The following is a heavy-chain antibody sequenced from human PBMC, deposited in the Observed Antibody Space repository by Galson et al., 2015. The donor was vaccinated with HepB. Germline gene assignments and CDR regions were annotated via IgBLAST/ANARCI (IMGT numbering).Heavy chain of an antibody. D-gene: IGHD3-10*01. J-gene: IGHJ4*02. CDR3: ARSDLIWFGELLPAFDY. CDR1: GFTFSSYW. CDR2: IKQDGSEK. V-gene: IGHV3-7*03. Sequence: SLRLSCAASGFTFSSYWMSWVRQAPGKGLEWVANIKQDGSEKYYVDSVKGRFTISRDNAKNSLYLQMNSLRAEDTAVYYCARSDLIWFGELLPAFDYWGQGTLVTVSS.